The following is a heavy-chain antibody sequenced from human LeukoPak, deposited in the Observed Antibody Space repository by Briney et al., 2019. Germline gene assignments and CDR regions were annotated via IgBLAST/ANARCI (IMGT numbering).Heavy chain of an antibody. CDR2: ISGSGGST. Sequence: GGSLRLSCAASGCTFSSYAMSWVRQAPGKGLEWVSAISGSGGSTYYTDSVKGRFTISRDNSKNTLYLQMNSLRAEDTAVYYCAKDLVSRDYDIYDYWGQGTLVTVSS. CDR1: GCTFSSYA. V-gene: IGHV3-23*01. CDR3: AKDLVSRDYDIYDY. D-gene: IGHD3-9*01. J-gene: IGHJ4*02.